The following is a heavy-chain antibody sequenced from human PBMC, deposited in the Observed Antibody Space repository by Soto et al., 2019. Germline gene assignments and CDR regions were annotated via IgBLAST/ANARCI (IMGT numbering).Heavy chain of an antibody. CDR1: GYTFTGYP. D-gene: IGHD3-22*01. CDR2: INAGNGNT. J-gene: IGHJ4*02. CDR3: ARDYYDSSGSSYYFGY. Sequence: EASVKVSCKASGYTFTGYPIHWVRQAPGQRLEWMGWINAGNGNTKYSQKFQGRVTITRDTSASTAYMELSSLRSEDTAVYYCARDYYDSSGSSYYFGYWGQGTLVTVSS. V-gene: IGHV1-3*01.